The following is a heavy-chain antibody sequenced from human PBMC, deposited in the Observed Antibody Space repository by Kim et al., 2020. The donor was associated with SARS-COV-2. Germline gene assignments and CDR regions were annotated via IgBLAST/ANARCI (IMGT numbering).Heavy chain of an antibody. J-gene: IGHJ6*02. V-gene: IGHV5-10-1*01. CDR3: ASGRFLEWLTYGMDV. Sequence: GESLQISCKGSGYSFTSYWISWVRQMPGKGLEWMGRIDPSDSYTNYSPSFQGHVTISADKSISTAYLQWSSLKASDTAMYYCASGRFLEWLTYGMDVWGQGTTVTVSS. D-gene: IGHD3-3*01. CDR1: GYSFTSYW. CDR2: IDPSDSYT.